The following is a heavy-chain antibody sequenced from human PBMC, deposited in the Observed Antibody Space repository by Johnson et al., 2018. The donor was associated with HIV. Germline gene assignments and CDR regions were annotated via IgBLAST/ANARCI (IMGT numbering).Heavy chain of an antibody. CDR1: GFTFSSYA. Sequence: QMQLVESGGGVVQPGRSLRLSCAASGFTFSSYAMHWVRQAPGKGLEWVAVISYDGSNKYYADSVKGRFTISRDNSKNTLYLQMNSLRAEDTAVYYCARDFSVRACDIWGQGTMVTVSS. CDR2: ISYDGSNK. J-gene: IGHJ3*02. D-gene: IGHD3-10*01. V-gene: IGHV3-30*14. CDR3: ARDFSVRACDI.